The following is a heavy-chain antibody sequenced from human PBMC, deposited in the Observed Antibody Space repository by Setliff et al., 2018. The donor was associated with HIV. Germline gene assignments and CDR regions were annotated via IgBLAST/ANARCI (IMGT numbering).Heavy chain of an antibody. Sequence: SQTLSLTCAVSGASISDGTFYWSWIRQPAGKGLEWIGHLYIRTGTTNYSPSLKGRVTISLDTPNNQFSLSLSSVTASDTAVYFCARSQETSVAATEIWGQGTMVTVSS. V-gene: IGHV4-61*09. CDR3: ARSQETSVAATEI. J-gene: IGHJ3*02. CDR1: GASISDGTFY. CDR2: LYIRTGTT. D-gene: IGHD2-15*01.